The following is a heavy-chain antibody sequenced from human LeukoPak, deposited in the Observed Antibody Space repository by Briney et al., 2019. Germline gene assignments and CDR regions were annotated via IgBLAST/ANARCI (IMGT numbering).Heavy chain of an antibody. Sequence: GASVKVSCKASGYTFTTYDINWVRQATGQGLEWMGWMNPNSGNTAYAQKFQGRFTMTRNTSISTAYMELSNLRSEDTAVYYCARDSRFDYWGQGTLVTVSS. CDR2: MNPNSGNT. CDR1: GYTFTTYD. J-gene: IGHJ4*02. V-gene: IGHV1-8*01. CDR3: ARDSRFDY.